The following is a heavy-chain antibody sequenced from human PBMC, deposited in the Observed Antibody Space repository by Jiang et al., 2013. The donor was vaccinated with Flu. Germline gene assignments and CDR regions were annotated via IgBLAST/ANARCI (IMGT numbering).Heavy chain of an antibody. CDR3: ARGRRGCSSTSCYQSDY. CDR1: GGSFSGYY. CDR2: INHSGST. D-gene: IGHD2-2*01. J-gene: IGHJ4*02. Sequence: LLKPSETLSLTCAVYGGSFSGYYWSWIRQPPGKGLEWIGEINHSGSTNYNPSLKSRVTISVDTSKNQFSLKLSSVTAADTAVYYCARGRRGCSSTSCYQSDYWGQGTLVTVSS. V-gene: IGHV4-34*01.